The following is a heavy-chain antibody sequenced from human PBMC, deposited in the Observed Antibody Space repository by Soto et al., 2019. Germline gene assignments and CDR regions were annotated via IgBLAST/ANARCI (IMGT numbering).Heavy chain of an antibody. D-gene: IGHD1-1*01. CDR1: SGPSSSHN. CDR2: VYSTGGT. V-gene: IGHV4-59*08. CDR3: VRQGIGNLHGLVDV. Sequence: QVQLQQSGPGLVKPSETLSLTCSVSSGPSSSHNWGWIRQPPGRGLEWIGYVYSTGGTSYNPSLKRRVTISADTSTNHISLTLPSVTAADTTVYYCVRQGIGNLHGLVDVWGQGTTVRVSS. J-gene: IGHJ6*02.